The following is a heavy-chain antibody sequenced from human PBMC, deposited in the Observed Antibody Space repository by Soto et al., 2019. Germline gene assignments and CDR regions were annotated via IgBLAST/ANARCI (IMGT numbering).Heavy chain of an antibody. CDR3: ARGTVYYYDSSGYYTDY. CDR1: RFTFSSYT. D-gene: IGHD3-22*01. CDR2: ISSSSSYI. V-gene: IGHV3-21*01. Sequence: GGSLRLSCAASRFTFSSYTMNWVRQTPGKGLEWASSISSSSSYIYYADSVKGRFTISRDNAKNSLYLQMNSLRAEDTTVYYCARGTVYYYDSSGYYTDYWGQGTLVTVSS. J-gene: IGHJ4*02.